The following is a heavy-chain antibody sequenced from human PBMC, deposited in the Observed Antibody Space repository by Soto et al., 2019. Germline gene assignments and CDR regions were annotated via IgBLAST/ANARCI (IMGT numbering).Heavy chain of an antibody. CDR2: IYYSGST. CDR3: ARGPTTVTTFLDY. D-gene: IGHD4-17*01. V-gene: IGHV4-31*03. Sequence: PSETLSLTCTVSGGSISSGGYYWSWIRQHPGKGLEWIGYIYYSGSTYYNPSLKSRVTISVDTSKNQFSLKLSSVTAADTAVYYCARGPTTVTTFLDYWGQGTLVTVSS. J-gene: IGHJ4*02. CDR1: GGSISSGGYY.